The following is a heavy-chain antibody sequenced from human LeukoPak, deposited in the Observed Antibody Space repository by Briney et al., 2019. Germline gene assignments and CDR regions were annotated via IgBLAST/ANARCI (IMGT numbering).Heavy chain of an antibody. J-gene: IGHJ4*02. CDR2: ISYDGSNK. CDR3: AREVEDYYDSSGYPGY. CDR1: GFTFSSYA. V-gene: IGHV3-30-3*01. D-gene: IGHD3-22*01. Sequence: GRSLRLSCAASGFTFSSYAMHWVRQAPGKGLEWVAVISYDGSNKYYADSVKGRFTIPRDNSKNTLYLQMNSLRAEDTAVYYCAREVEDYYDSSGYPGYWGQGTLVTVSS.